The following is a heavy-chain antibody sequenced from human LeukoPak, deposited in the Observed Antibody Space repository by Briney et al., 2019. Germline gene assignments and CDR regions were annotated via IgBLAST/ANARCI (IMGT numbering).Heavy chain of an antibody. CDR3: ARMAGATQWLVLYYYYYVDV. D-gene: IGHD6-19*01. CDR1: GFTFSSYE. V-gene: IGHV3-48*03. J-gene: IGHJ6*03. CDR2: ISSSGSTI. Sequence: PGGSPRLSCAASGFTFSSYEMNWVRQAPGKGLEWVSYISSSGSTIYYADSVKGRFTISRDNAKNSLYLQMNSLRAEDTAVYYCARMAGATQWLVLYYYYYVDVWGKGTTVTISS.